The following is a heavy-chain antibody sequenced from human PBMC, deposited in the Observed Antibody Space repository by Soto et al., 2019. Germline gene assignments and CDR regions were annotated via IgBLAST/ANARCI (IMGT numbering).Heavy chain of an antibody. J-gene: IGHJ6*02. Sequence: EVQLVESGGGLVQLGTSLRLSCAASGFTFDHYAMHWVRQTPGKGLEWVAGASWDSDTVGYAGSVRGRFTISRVNGKNSLVLQMNSLRVDDTALYYCAKGGDYDISHYGMDVWGQGTTVTVSS. CDR1: GFTFDHYA. V-gene: IGHV3-9*01. D-gene: IGHD3-9*01. CDR2: ASWDSDTV. CDR3: AKGGDYDISHYGMDV.